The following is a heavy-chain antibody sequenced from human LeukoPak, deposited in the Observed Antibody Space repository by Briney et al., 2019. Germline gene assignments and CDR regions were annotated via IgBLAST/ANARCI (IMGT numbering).Heavy chain of an antibody. CDR1: GGTFSSYA. CDR3: ARERMYSGLGY. CDR2: IIPIFGTA. J-gene: IGHJ4*02. V-gene: IGHV1-69*13. D-gene: IGHD6-13*01. Sequence: SVKVSCKASGGTFSSYAISWVRQAPGQGLEWMGGIIPIFGTANYAQKFQDRVTITADESTNTAYMELNSLRSEDTAVYYCARERMYSGLGYWGQGTLVTVSS.